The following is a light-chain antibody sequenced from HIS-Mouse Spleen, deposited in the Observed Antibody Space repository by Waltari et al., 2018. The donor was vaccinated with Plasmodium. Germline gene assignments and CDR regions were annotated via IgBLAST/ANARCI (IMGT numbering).Light chain of an antibody. V-gene: IGKV3-15*01. J-gene: IGKJ1*01. CDR2: GAS. Sequence: EIVMTQSPATLSVSPGERATLSCRASQSVSSNLAWYQQKPSQAPRLLIYGASTRATGIPARFSCSGSGTEFTLTISSLQSEDFAVYYCQQYNNWPAWTFGQGTKVEIK. CDR3: QQYNNWPAWT. CDR1: QSVSSN.